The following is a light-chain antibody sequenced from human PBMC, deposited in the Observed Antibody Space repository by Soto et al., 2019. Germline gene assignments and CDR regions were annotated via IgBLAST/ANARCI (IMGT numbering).Light chain of an antibody. CDR2: DAS. J-gene: IGKJ5*01. CDR3: QQRSNWSIT. V-gene: IGKV3-11*01. CDR1: QRVSSY. Sequence: EIVLTQSPATLSWSPGERATLSCRASQRVSSYLAWYQQNPGKAPRLLIYDASNRATGIPARFSGSGSGTDFTLTISSLEPEDFAVYYCQQRSNWSITFGQGTRLEIK.